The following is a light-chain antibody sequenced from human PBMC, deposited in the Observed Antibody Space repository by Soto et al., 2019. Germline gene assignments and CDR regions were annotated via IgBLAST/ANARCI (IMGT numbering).Light chain of an antibody. CDR3: GTWDNSLRGGV. V-gene: IGLV1-51*01. CDR2: DNN. J-gene: IGLJ1*01. CDR1: SSNIGNNY. Sequence: QSALTQPPSVSAAPGQKVTISCSGGSSNIGNNYVSWYQQLPGTAPKLLIYDNNKRPSGIPDRFSGSKSGTSATLGITGLQTGDEADYYCGTWDNSLRGGVFGTGTKVTVL.